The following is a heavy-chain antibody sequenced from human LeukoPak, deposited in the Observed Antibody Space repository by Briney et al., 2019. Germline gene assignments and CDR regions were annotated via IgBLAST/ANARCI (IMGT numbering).Heavy chain of an antibody. D-gene: IGHD3-10*01. V-gene: IGHV4-59*01. CDR2: IYASGSP. CDR1: GFTISYSY. CDR3: ATGLGGGYYFGSGTYLALDY. Sequence: AETLSLTCTASGFTISYSYLSWIRQAPGKGLEWMAYIYASGSPNYNASLKSRVSISTSTSKNQFSIKLNSVTAAATAVYYCATGLGGGYYFGSGTYLALDYWGQGTLVTVSS. J-gene: IGHJ4*02.